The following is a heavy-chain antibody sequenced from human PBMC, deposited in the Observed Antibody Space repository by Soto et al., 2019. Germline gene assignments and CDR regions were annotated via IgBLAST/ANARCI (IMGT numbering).Heavy chain of an antibody. CDR2: IWHDGGNI. CDR3: ATSWSDRFDY. CDR1: GFPFSSYG. D-gene: IGHD3-3*01. V-gene: IGHV3-33*01. Sequence: QAQLVESGGGVVQPGRSLRLSCEASGFPFSSYGIHWVRQASGKGLEWVAVIWHDGGNIKYADSVRGRFTISRDNSKNTLYLQLDILRAEDTAVYYCATSWSDRFDYWGQGTLVTVSS. J-gene: IGHJ4*02.